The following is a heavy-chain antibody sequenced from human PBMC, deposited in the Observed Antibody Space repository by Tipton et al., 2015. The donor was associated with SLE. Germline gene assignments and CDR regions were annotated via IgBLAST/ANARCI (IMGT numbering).Heavy chain of an antibody. CDR2: ISAYNGNT. V-gene: IGHV1-18*01. D-gene: IGHD1-26*01. Sequence: QVQLVQSGPEVKKPGSSGKGSCKASGGTFSSYAISWVRQAPGQGLEWMGWISAYNGNTNYAQKLQGRVTMTTDTSTSTAYMELRSLRSDDTAVYYCARAREGGNDADYWGQGTLVTVSS. CDR3: ARAREGGNDADY. CDR1: GGTFSSYA. J-gene: IGHJ4*02.